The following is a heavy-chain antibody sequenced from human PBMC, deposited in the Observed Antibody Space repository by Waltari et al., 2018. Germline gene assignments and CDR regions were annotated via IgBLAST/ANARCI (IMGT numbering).Heavy chain of an antibody. V-gene: IGHV4-61*02. CDR2: IYISGST. J-gene: IGHJ1*01. Sequence: QVQLQESGPGLVKPSQTLSLTCTVSGGSISSGRYYWSWIRQPAGKGLEWIGHIYISGSTNYNPSLKSRVTISIDTSKNQFSLKLSSVTAADTAVYYCARGYFDFLEYFQHWGQGTLVTVSS. CDR3: ARGYFDFLEYFQH. CDR1: GGSISSGRYY. D-gene: IGHD3-9*01.